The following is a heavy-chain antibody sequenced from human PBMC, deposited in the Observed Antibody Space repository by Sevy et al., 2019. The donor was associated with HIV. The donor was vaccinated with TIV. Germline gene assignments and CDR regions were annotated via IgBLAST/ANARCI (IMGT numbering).Heavy chain of an antibody. Sequence: GGSLRLSCAASGFTFSSYWMSWVRQAPGKGLEWVANIKQDGSEKYYVDSVKGRFTISRENAKNSLYLQMNSLRAEDTAVYYCARDGGRDRVVYYYGMDVWGQGTTVTVSS. D-gene: IGHD3-22*01. CDR2: IKQDGSEK. V-gene: IGHV3-7*01. J-gene: IGHJ6*02. CDR3: ARDGGRDRVVYYYGMDV. CDR1: GFTFSSYW.